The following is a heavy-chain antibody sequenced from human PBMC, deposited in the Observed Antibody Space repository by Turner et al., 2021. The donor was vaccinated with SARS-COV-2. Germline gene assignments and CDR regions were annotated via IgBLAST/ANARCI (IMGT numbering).Heavy chain of an antibody. V-gene: IGHV3-7*01. D-gene: IGHD1-26*01. Sequence: SGFTFSSYWMSWVRQAPGKGLEWVANIKQDGSEKYYVDSVKGRFTISRDNAKNSLYLQMNSLRAEDTTVYYCARAKGGNYYYGMDVWGQGTTVTVSS. CDR3: ARAKGGNYYYGMDV. CDR1: GFTFSSYW. CDR2: IKQDGSEK. J-gene: IGHJ6*02.